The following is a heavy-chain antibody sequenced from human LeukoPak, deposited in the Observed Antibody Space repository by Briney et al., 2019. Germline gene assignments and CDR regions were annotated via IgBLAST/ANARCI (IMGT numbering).Heavy chain of an antibody. CDR2: ISYDGSNE. D-gene: IGHD6-19*01. J-gene: IGHJ4*02. CDR3: AKDGHYSSGWNDFDY. Sequence: GRSLRLSCAASGFTFSSYGMHWVRQAPGKGLEWVAVISYDGSNEYYADSVKGLFTISRDNSKNTLYLQMNSLRAEDTAVYYCAKDGHYSSGWNDFDYWGQGTLVTVSS. V-gene: IGHV3-30*18. CDR1: GFTFSSYG.